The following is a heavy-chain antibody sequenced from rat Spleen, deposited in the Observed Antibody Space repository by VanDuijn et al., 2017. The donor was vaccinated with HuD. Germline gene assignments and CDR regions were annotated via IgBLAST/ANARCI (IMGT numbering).Heavy chain of an antibody. D-gene: IGHD1-7*01. V-gene: IGHV5-29*01. CDR1: GFTFSDYG. CDR3: ARRHYGYPFAY. J-gene: IGHJ3*01. Sequence: EVQLVESGGGLVQPGRSLKLSCAASGFTFSDYGVAWVRQAPTKGLEWVATISYGDSSGHSGTYYRDSVKGRFTISRDNAKSTLSLQMDSLGSEDTATYYCARRHYGYPFAYWGQGTLVTVSS. CDR2: ISYGDSSGHSGT.